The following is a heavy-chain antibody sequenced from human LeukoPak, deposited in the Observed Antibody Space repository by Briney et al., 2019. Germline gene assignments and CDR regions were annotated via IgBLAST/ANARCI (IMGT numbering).Heavy chain of an antibody. CDR2: ISYDGSNK. V-gene: IGHV3-30*18. J-gene: IGHJ4*02. Sequence: GGSLRLSCAASGFIFSSYGMHWVRQAPGKGLEWVAVISYDGSNKYYADSVKGRFTISRDNSKNTLYLQMNSLRAEDTAVYYCAKDVDTAMVYYFDYWGQGTLVTVSS. CDR1: GFIFSSYG. CDR3: AKDVDTAMVYYFDY. D-gene: IGHD5-18*01.